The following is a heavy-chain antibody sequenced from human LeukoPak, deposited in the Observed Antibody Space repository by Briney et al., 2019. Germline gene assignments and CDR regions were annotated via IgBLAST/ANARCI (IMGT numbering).Heavy chain of an antibody. D-gene: IGHD3-10*01. CDR3: ASLVFTRHGSGSPKDY. CDR2: INHSGST. CDR1: GGSFSGYY. V-gene: IGHV4-34*01. J-gene: IGHJ4*02. Sequence: SETRSLTCAVYGGSFSGYYWSWIRQPPGKVLEWIGEINHSGSTKYNPSLKSRVTISVDTSKNQFSLKLSSVTAADTAVYYCASLVFTRHGSGSPKDYWGEGTLVTVSS.